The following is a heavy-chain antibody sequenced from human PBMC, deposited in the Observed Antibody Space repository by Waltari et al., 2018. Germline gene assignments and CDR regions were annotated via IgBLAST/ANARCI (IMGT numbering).Heavy chain of an antibody. J-gene: IGHJ4*02. Sequence: EVQLVESGGGLVKPGGSLRLSCAASGFTFLHVWRTWVRQAPGKGLEWVGRIKSKAAGGTIEYAAPVEGRFTISRDDSKNTMYMQMNNLKTEDTAMYYCATVVKTPSGYDYWGQGTLVTVSS. CDR1: GFTFLHVW. CDR2: IKSKAAGGTI. D-gene: IGHD3-9*01. CDR3: ATVVKTPSGYDY. V-gene: IGHV3-15*01.